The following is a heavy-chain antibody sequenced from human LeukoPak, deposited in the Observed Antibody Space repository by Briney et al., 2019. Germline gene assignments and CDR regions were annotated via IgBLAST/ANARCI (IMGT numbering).Heavy chain of an antibody. CDR3: AAGYTTFLYYFDY. D-gene: IGHD2/OR15-2a*01. J-gene: IGHJ4*02. V-gene: IGHV4-39*01. CDR2: FGHGRNA. Sequence: PGGSLRLSCAASGFTFSSYWMSWVRQPPGKGLEWIGSFGHGRNAFYNPSLQSRVSISVDTSKNQFSLRLSSVTAADTAVYYCAAGYTTFLYYFDYWGQGTLVTVSS. CDR1: GFTFSSYW.